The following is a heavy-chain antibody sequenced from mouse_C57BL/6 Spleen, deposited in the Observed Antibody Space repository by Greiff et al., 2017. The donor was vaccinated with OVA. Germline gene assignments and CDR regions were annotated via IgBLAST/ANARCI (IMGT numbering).Heavy chain of an antibody. J-gene: IGHJ4*01. D-gene: IGHD1-1*01. Sequence: QVQLKQPGAELVKPGASVKLSCKASGYTFTSYWMQWVKQRPGQGLEWIGEIDPSDSYTNYNQKFKGKATLTVDTSSSTAYMQLSSLTSEDSAVYYCARRGADYYGSSNYAMDYWGQGTSVTVSS. CDR2: IDPSDSYT. CDR1: GYTFTSYW. V-gene: IGHV1-50*01. CDR3: ARRGADYYGSSNYAMDY.